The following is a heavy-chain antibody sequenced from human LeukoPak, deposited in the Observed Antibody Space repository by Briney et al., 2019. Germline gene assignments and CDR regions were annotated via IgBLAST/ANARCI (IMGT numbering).Heavy chain of an antibody. CDR3: ARRKSQDYFYYYAMDV. J-gene: IGHJ6*02. CDR1: GFSFRSYA. Sequence: GGSLRLSCAASGFSFRSYAMHWVRQAPGKGLGGVGFLSYDGSNYYYADSVKGRFTISRDNSKNTLYLEVNSLRAEDTALYYCARRKSQDYFYYYAMDVWGQGTTVTVSS. D-gene: IGHD1-14*01. CDR2: LSYDGSNY. V-gene: IGHV3-30*04.